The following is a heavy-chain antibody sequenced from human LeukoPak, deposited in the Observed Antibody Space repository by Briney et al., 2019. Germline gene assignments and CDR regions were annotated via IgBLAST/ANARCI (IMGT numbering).Heavy chain of an antibody. Sequence: ASVKVSCKASGYTFTSYDINWVRQATGQGLEWMGWMNPNSGNTGYAQKFQGRVTITRNTSISTAYMELSSLRSEDTAVYYCARGVVPAAMSYYYYYMDVWGKGTTVTVSS. CDR2: MNPNSGNT. D-gene: IGHD2-2*01. V-gene: IGHV1-8*03. J-gene: IGHJ6*03. CDR3: ARGVVPAAMSYYYYYMDV. CDR1: GYTFTSYD.